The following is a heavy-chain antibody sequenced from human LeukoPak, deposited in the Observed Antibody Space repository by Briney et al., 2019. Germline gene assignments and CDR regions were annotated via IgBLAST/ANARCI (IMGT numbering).Heavy chain of an antibody. J-gene: IGHJ2*01. V-gene: IGHV3-74*01. CDR1: GFTFRKYW. CDR3: ARQREAAMVTQNWYFDL. Sequence: GGSLRLSCVASGFTFRKYWLHWVRQAPGKGLEWVSRINPDDESTSYADSVRGRFTISRDNSKNTLYLQMNSLRAEDTAVYYCARQREAAMVTQNWYFDLWGRGTLVTVSS. CDR2: INPDDEST. D-gene: IGHD5-18*01.